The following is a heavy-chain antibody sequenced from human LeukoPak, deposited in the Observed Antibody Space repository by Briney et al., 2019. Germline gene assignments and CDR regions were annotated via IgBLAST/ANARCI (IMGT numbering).Heavy chain of an antibody. D-gene: IGHD4-11*01. CDR1: GFAFSSYW. Sequence: GGPLRLSCAASGFAFSSYWMHWVRQAPGKGLVWVSRINSDGSSTTYADSVQDRFTISRDNAKNTLYLQMNSLRADDTAVYYCARSVYSYYANWFDPWGQGTLVTVSS. V-gene: IGHV3-74*01. CDR2: INSDGSST. CDR3: ARSVYSYYANWFDP. J-gene: IGHJ5*02.